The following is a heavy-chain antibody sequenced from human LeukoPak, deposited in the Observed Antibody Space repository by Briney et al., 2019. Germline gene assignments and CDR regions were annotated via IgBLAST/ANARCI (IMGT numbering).Heavy chain of an antibody. CDR2: INPNSGGT. J-gene: IGHJ5*02. CDR3: AREGVSWNSRTSYNWFDP. Sequence: ASVKVSCKASGYTFTGYYMHWVRQAPGQGLEWMGWINPNSGGTNYAQKFQGRVTMTRDTSISTAYMELSRLRSDDTAVYYCAREGVSWNSRTSYNWFDPWGQGTLVTVSS. D-gene: IGHD1-7*01. V-gene: IGHV1-2*02. CDR1: GYTFTGYY.